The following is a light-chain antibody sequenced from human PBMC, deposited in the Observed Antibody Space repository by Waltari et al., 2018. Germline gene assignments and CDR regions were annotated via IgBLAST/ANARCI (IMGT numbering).Light chain of an antibody. Sequence: QSVLTQQRSVSGAPGQRVTISCSGSGSNTGAGYDVQWSQQLPGTAPKLLIYGISVRPSGVPNRFSHSKSGASASLAITGLQADDEGHYYCQSYDSSLDSVVFGGGTKLTVL. J-gene: IGLJ2*01. CDR1: GSNTGAGYD. CDR2: GIS. V-gene: IGLV1-40*01. CDR3: QSYDSSLDSVV.